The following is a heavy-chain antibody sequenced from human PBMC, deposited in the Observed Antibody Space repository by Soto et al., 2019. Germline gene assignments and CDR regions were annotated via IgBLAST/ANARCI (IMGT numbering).Heavy chain of an antibody. D-gene: IGHD2-2*01. CDR3: AREREGGYCSSTSCYQKGLEPGANWFDP. J-gene: IGHJ5*02. CDR2: ISSSSSTI. Sequence: GGSLRLSCAASGFTFSSYSMNWVRQAPGKGLEWVSYISSSSSTIYYADSVKGRFTISRDNAKNSLYLQMNSLRAEDTAVYYCAREREGGYCSSTSCYQKGLEPGANWFDPWGQGTLVTVSS. V-gene: IGHV3-48*01. CDR1: GFTFSSYS.